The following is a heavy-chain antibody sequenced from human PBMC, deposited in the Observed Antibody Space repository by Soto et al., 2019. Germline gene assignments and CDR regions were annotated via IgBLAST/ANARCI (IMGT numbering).Heavy chain of an antibody. CDR3: AKTSGYSYGFIAY. CDR2: LSGSGGST. CDR1: GFTFSSYA. Sequence: GGSLRLSCAASGFTFSSYAMSWVRQAPGKGLEWVSALSGSGGSTYYTDSVMGRFTISRDNSKNTLYLQMNSLRAEDTALYYFAKTSGYSYGFIAYWGQGTLVTVSA. D-gene: IGHD5-18*01. V-gene: IGHV3-23*01. J-gene: IGHJ4*02.